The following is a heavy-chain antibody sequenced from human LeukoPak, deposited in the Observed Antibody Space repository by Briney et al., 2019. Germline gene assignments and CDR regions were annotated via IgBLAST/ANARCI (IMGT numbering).Heavy chain of an antibody. D-gene: IGHD6-19*01. V-gene: IGHV1-8*02. CDR2: MNPNSGNT. CDR3: ARGRRGGWYYFDY. Sequence: ASVKVSCKASGDTFTFTVNYFHWVRQAPGQGLEWMGWMNPNSGNTGYAQKFQGRVTMTRNTSISTAYMELSSLRSEDTAVYYCARGRRGGWYYFDYWGQGTLVTVSS. CDR1: GDTFTFTVNY. J-gene: IGHJ4*02.